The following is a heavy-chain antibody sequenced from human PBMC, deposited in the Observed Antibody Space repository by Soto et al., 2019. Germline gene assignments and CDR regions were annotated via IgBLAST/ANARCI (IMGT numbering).Heavy chain of an antibody. V-gene: IGHV5-51*01. CDR3: ARCRGYNYGYSDF. D-gene: IGHD5-18*01. CDR2: IYPGDSDT. CDR1: GYSFTNYW. J-gene: IGHJ4*02. Sequence: PGESLKISCKGSGYSFTNYWIAWVRQMPGKGLEWMGIIYPGDSDTRYSPSFQGQVTISADKSISTAYLQWSSLKASDTALYYCARCRGYNYGYSDFWGQGTLVTSPQ.